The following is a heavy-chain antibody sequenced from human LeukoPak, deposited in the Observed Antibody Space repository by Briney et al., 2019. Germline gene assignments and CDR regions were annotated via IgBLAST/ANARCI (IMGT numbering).Heavy chain of an antibody. J-gene: IGHJ5*02. CDR3: ARIPYSSGWGGVFDP. CDR1: GGSISSGGYS. Sequence: SQTLSLTCAVSGGSISSGGYSWSWIRQPPGKGLEWIGYIYHSGSTYYNPSLKSRVTISVDRSKNQFSLKLSSVTAADTAVYYCARIPYSSGWGGVFDPWGQGTPVTVSS. V-gene: IGHV4-30-2*01. D-gene: IGHD6-19*01. CDR2: IYHSGST.